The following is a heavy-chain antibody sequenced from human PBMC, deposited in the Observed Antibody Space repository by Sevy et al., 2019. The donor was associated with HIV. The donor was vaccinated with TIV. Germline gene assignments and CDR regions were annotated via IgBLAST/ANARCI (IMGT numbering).Heavy chain of an antibody. D-gene: IGHD2-8*02. CDR1: GFTFTYAW. CDR3: STDPIIVLLVTDGMDV. J-gene: IGHJ6*02. CDR2: IKSRADGGTI. Sequence: GGSLRLSCAASGFTFTYAWMTWVRQAPGKGLEWLGRIKSRADGGTIDYAASVKGRFRISRDDSKNTRYLQMNSLKTEDTGVYYCSTDPIIVLLVTDGMDVWGQGTSVTVSS. V-gene: IGHV3-15*01.